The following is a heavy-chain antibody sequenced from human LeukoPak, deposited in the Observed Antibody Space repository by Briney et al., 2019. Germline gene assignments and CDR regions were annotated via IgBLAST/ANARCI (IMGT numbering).Heavy chain of an antibody. J-gene: IGHJ4*02. CDR3: ARRGYNYGHVDY. CDR2: ISSSGSTI. D-gene: IGHD5-18*01. V-gene: IGHV3-48*03. CDR1: GFTFSTYV. Sequence: GGSLRLSCAASGFTFSTYVMNWVRQAPGKGLEWVSYISSSGSTIYYADSVKGRFTISRDNAKNSLYLQINSLRAEATAVYYCARRGYNYGHVDYWGQGTLVTVSS.